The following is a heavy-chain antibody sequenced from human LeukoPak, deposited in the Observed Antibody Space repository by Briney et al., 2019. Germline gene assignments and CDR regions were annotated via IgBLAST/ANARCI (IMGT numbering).Heavy chain of an antibody. V-gene: IGHV1-2*02. CDR1: GYTFTGYY. CDR3: ARGHRYYDILTGSHQYYYYYYYMDV. Sequence: GASVKVSCKASGYTFTGYYIHWVRQAPGQGLEWMGWINPNSGGTNYAQKFQGRVTMTRDTSISTAYMDLSRLRSDDTAVYYCARGHRYYDILTGSHQYYYYYYYMDVWGKGTTVTISS. CDR2: INPNSGGT. D-gene: IGHD3-9*01. J-gene: IGHJ6*03.